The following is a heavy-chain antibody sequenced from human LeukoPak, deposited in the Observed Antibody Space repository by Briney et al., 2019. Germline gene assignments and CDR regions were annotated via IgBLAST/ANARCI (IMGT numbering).Heavy chain of an antibody. V-gene: IGHV3-23*01. J-gene: IGHJ4*02. CDR2: ISGSGDGT. Sequence: RSGGSLRLSCAASGFTFSTYAMSWVRQAPGKGLEWVSSISGSGDGTYHADSVKGRFTISRDNSRNTVYLQMSSLKVEDTAVYYCAKRTDSFDYWGQGTLVTVSP. CDR3: AKRTDSFDY. CDR1: GFTFSTYA.